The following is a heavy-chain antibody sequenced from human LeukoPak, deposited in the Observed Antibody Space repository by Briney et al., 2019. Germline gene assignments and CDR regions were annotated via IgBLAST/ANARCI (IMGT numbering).Heavy chain of an antibody. J-gene: IGHJ4*02. D-gene: IGHD2-15*01. V-gene: IGHV4-61*08. CDR1: GGSINSGVYY. Sequence: SETLSLTCTVSGGSINSGVYYWRWIRQPPGKGLEYIGYIYYSGSTNYNPSLKSRVTISVDTSKNQFSLKLSSVTAADTAVYYCVAPRTHSGFVDYWGQGTLVTVSS. CDR3: VAPRTHSGFVDY. CDR2: IYYSGST.